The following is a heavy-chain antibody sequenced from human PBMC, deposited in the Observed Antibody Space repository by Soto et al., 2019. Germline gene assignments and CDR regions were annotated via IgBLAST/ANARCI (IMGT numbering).Heavy chain of an antibody. V-gene: IGHV4-39*01. CDR2: VYNSGRT. J-gene: IGHJ4*02. CDR1: GGSMTRSGYY. D-gene: IGHD2-21*02. Sequence: SETLSLTCTVAGGSMTRSGYYWGWIRQPPGNELQYIGSVYNSGRTYYNPSLKSPVTISVDTSKNQFSLKLRSVTAADTAVYYCARHGSYCGGDCYSEGYFDYWGQGTLVTVSS. CDR3: ARHGSYCGGDCYSEGYFDY.